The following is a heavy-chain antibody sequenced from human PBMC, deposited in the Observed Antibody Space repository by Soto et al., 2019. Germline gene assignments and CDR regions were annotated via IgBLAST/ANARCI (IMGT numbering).Heavy chain of an antibody. CDR3: ARLQAAAGDNDLTFDY. CDR1: GYSFTSYW. J-gene: IGHJ4*02. D-gene: IGHD6-13*01. Sequence: EVQLVQSGAEVKKPGESLRISCKGSGYSFTSYWISWVRQMPGKGLEWMGRVDPSDSYTNYSPSFQGHVTISAATSITTAYLQWSSLKASDTAMYYCARLQAAAGDNDLTFDYWGQGTLVTVSS. CDR2: VDPSDSYT. V-gene: IGHV5-10-1*01.